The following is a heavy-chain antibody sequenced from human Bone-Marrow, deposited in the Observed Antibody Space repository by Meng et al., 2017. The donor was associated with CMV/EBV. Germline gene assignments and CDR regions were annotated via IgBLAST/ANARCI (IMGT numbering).Heavy chain of an antibody. Sequence: ASVKVSCKASGYTFSSYDINWVRQATGQGLEWMGWMNPNSGNTGYAQKFQGRVTITRDTSITTAYLELRSLTSEDTAVYYGARGRGAFDYWGQGSPVTVSS. J-gene: IGHJ4*02. CDR1: GYTFSSYD. CDR2: MNPNSGNT. D-gene: IGHD3-10*01. CDR3: ARGRGAFDY. V-gene: IGHV1-8*03.